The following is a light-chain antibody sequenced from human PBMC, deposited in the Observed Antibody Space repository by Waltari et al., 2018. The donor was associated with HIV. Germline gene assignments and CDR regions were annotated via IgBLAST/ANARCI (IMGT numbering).Light chain of an antibody. CDR3: LLYSGGAKPCV. CDR1: TGAGTSGCF. V-gene: IGLV7-43*01. J-gene: IGLJ3*02. Sequence: QTVVTQEPSLTVSPGGTVTPTCASSTGAGTSGCFPNWFQQKPGQAPMALIYNTNNKPSWTPARFSGSLRGGKASLTLSGVQPEDEAEYYCLLYSGGAKPCVFGGGTKLTVL. CDR2: NTN.